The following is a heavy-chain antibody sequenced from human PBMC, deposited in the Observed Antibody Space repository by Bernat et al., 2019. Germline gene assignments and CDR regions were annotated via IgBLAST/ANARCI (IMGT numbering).Heavy chain of an antibody. V-gene: IGHV3-74*01. D-gene: IGHD3-3*01. Sequence: EVQLVESGGGLVQPGGSLRLSCAASGFTFSSYWMHWVRQAPGKGLVWVSRINSDGSSTSYADSVKGRFTISRDNAKNTLYLQMNSLRAEDTAVYYCARRSYYDFWSGYYEPGKLDYWGQGTLVTVSS. CDR1: GFTFSSYW. CDR3: ARRSYYDFWSGYYEPGKLDY. CDR2: INSDGSST. J-gene: IGHJ4*02.